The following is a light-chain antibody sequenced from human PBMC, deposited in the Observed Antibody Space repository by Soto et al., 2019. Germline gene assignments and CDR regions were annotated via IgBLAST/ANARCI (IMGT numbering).Light chain of an antibody. J-gene: IGKJ4*01. CDR2: DTS. V-gene: IGKV3-11*01. Sequence: EIVVTQSPATLSVSPGERVTLSCRASQSVSSSLAWYQQRPGQAPRLLIYDTSTRAAGISARFSGSGSGTDFTLTISSLEPEDSAVYYCQQHTNWPLTFGGGTKVDIK. CDR3: QQHTNWPLT. CDR1: QSVSSS.